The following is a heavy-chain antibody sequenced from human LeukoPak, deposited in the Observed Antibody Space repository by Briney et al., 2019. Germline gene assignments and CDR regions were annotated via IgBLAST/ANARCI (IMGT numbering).Heavy chain of an antibody. CDR2: ISYDGSNK. V-gene: IGHV3-30-3*01. J-gene: IGHJ4*02. Sequence: GRSLRLSCAASGFTFSSYATHWVRQAPGKGLEWVAVISYDGSNKYYADSVKGRFTISRDNSKNTLYLQMNSLRAEDTAVYYCARDAYYYDSSGYWFDYWGQGTLVTVSS. CDR1: GFTFSSYA. D-gene: IGHD3-22*01. CDR3: ARDAYYYDSSGYWFDY.